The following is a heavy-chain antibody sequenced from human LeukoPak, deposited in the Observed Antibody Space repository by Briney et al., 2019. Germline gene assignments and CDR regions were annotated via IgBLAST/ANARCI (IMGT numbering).Heavy chain of an antibody. V-gene: IGHV3-7*01. J-gene: IGHJ4*02. Sequence: QPGGSLRLSCKASGFMFSSYWMTRVRQAPGKGLEWVAGISTDGSEKHYVGSVRGRFTISGDNAKSSLYLQMNSLRVEDTALYYCVRESGYGEYWGQGTLVAVSS. CDR3: VRESGYGEY. D-gene: IGHD3-3*01. CDR1: GFMFSSYW. CDR2: ISTDGSEK.